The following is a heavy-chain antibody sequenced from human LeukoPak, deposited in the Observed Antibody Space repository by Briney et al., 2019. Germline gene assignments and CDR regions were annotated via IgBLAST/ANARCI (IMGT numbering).Heavy chain of an antibody. CDR3: ARGRGYCTNGVCYIRSYYYYYYMDV. J-gene: IGHJ6*03. D-gene: IGHD2-8*01. Sequence: PSETLSLTCTVSGGSISRSRDYWGWIRQPPGKGLEWIGSIYYSGSTYYNPSLKSRVTISGDTSKNRFSLKLSSVTAADTAVYYCARGRGYCTNGVCYIRSYYYYYYMDVWGKGTTVTVSS. V-gene: IGHV4-39*07. CDR1: GGSISRSRDY. CDR2: IYYSGST.